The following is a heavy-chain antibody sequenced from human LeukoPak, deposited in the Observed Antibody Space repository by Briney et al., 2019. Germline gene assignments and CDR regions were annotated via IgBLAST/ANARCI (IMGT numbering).Heavy chain of an antibody. CDR2: ISSSSSYI. CDR1: GFTFSSYS. CDR3: ARGTITMVRGVKPDRYNWFDP. Sequence: GGSLRLSCAASGFTFSSYSMNWVRQAPGKGLEWVSSISSSSSYIYYADSVKGRFTISRDNAKNSLYLQMNSLRAEDTAVYYCARGTITMVRGVKPDRYNWFDPWGQGTLVTVSS. J-gene: IGHJ5*02. D-gene: IGHD3-10*01. V-gene: IGHV3-21*01.